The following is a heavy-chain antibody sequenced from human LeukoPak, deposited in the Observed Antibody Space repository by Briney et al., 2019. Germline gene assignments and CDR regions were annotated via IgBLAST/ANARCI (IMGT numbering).Heavy chain of an antibody. CDR2: ISSSSSYI. Sequence: PGGALRLSCAASGFTFISYSMNWVRQAPGKGGEWVSSISSSSSYIYYADSVKGRFTISRDNAKNSLYLQMNSLRAEDTAVYYCARDRGSGSYGIFDYWGQGTLVTVSS. CDR3: ARDRGSGSYGIFDY. J-gene: IGHJ4*02. D-gene: IGHD3-10*01. V-gene: IGHV3-21*01. CDR1: GFTFISYS.